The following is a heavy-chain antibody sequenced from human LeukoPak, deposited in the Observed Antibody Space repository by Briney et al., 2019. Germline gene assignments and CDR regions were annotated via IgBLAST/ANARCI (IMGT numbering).Heavy chain of an antibody. J-gene: IGHJ5*02. D-gene: IGHD6-13*01. CDR2: IYYSGST. V-gene: IGHV4-59*01. CDR3: AREVAAAGTNWFDP. Sequence: SETLSLTCTVSGGSISSYYWSWIRQPPGKGLEWIGYIYYSGSTNYNPSLKSRVTISVDTSKSQFSLKLSSVTAADTAVYYCAREVAAAGTNWFDPWGQGTLVTVSS. CDR1: GGSISSYY.